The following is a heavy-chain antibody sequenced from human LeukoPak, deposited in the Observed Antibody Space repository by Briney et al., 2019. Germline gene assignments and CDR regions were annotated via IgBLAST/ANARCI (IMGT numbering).Heavy chain of an antibody. CDR1: GFTFSSYA. V-gene: IGHV3-23*01. Sequence: GGSLRLSCAASGFTFSSYAMRWVRQAPGKGLEWVSAISDSGGSTYYADSVKGRFTISRDNSKNTLYLQMNSLRAEDTAVYYCAKDLITLFGVVLNYWGQGTLVTVSS. D-gene: IGHD3-3*01. J-gene: IGHJ4*02. CDR3: AKDLITLFGVVLNY. CDR2: ISDSGGST.